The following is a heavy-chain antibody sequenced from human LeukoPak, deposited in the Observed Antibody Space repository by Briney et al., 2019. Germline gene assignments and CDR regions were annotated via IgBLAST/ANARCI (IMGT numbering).Heavy chain of an antibody. D-gene: IGHD3-10*01. CDR2: ISSSGSTI. CDR3: ARGPMVRGVMVYYYYGMDV. V-gene: IGHV3-11*01. CDR1: GFNFSDYY. Sequence: AATLTLSCAASGFNFSDYYMSWIRQTPGKGLEWVSYISSSGSTIYYADPVKGRFTISRANAKNSLYLQMNSLRAEDTAVYYCARGPMVRGVMVYYYYGMDVWGQGTTVTVSS. J-gene: IGHJ6*02.